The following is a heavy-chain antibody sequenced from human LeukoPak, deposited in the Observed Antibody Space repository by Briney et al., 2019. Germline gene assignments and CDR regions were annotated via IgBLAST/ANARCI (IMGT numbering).Heavy chain of an antibody. V-gene: IGHV5-51*01. CDR3: ARSGSKQNLYGEQLYYYYGMDV. CDR2: IYPGDSDT. J-gene: IGHJ6*02. D-gene: IGHD4-17*01. Sequence: GESLKISCKGSGYSFTNYWIGWVRQMPGKGLEWMGIIYPGDSDTRYSPSFQGQVTISADKSISTAYLQWSSLKASDTAMYYCARSGSKQNLYGEQLYYYYGMDVWGQGTTVTVSS. CDR1: GYSFTNYW.